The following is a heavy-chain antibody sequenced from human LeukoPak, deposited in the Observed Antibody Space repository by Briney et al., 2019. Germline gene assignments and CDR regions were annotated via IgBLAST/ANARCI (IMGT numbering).Heavy chain of an antibody. CDR1: GCTFTGYF. D-gene: IGHD2-2*01. CDR2: INPNSGGT. Sequence: ASVKDSCMASGCTFTGYFMHWVRQAPGQGLEWMGWINPNSGGTNYAQKCQGSVTRNRDTSISTAYMELSRLRSDDTAVYYCARGDIVVVPAAPLSVYWGQGTLVTVSS. J-gene: IGHJ4*02. V-gene: IGHV1-2*02. CDR3: ARGDIVVVPAAPLSVY.